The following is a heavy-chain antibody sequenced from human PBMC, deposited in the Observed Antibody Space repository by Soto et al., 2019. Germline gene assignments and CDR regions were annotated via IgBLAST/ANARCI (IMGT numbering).Heavy chain of an antibody. V-gene: IGHV4-4*07. CDR3: ARACSSNSCYDGFDY. D-gene: IGHD2-2*01. CDR1: GGSISSYY. J-gene: IGHJ4*02. CDR2: IYTSGST. Sequence: PSETLSLTCTVSGGSISSYYWSWIRQPAGKGLEWIGRIYTSGSTNYNPSLKSRVTMSVDTSKNQFSLKLSSVTAADTAVYYCARACSSNSCYDGFDYWGQVTMVTVSS.